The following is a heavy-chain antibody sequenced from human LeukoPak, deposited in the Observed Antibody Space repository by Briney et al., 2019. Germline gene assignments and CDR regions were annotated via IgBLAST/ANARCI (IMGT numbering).Heavy chain of an antibody. J-gene: IGHJ5*02. CDR3: ARVYSGSGYYYIRDVYNWFDP. CDR2: IIPIFGTA. CDR1: GGTFSSYA. Sequence: GSSVTVSCKASGGTFSSYAISWVRQAPGQGLEWMGGIIPIFGTANYAQKFQGRVTITADESTSTAYMELSSLRSEDTAVYYCARVYSGSGYYYIRDVYNWFDPWGQGTLVTVSS. D-gene: IGHD3-22*01. V-gene: IGHV1-69*01.